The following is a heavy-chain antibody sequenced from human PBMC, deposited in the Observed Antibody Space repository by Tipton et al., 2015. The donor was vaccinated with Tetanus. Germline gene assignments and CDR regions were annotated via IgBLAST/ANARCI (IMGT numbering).Heavy chain of an antibody. J-gene: IGHJ4*02. CDR2: IYNSGST. CDR3: ARDQARGARGWNYFDY. D-gene: IGHD1-26*01. Sequence: TLSLTCTVSGGSISSGGYYWSWIRQHPGKGLEWIGEIYNSGSTYYNPSLKSRVTILVDTTKNQFSLKLKSVTAADPAVYYCARDQARGARGWNYFDYWGQGSLVTVSS. V-gene: IGHV4-31*03. CDR1: GGSISSGGYY.